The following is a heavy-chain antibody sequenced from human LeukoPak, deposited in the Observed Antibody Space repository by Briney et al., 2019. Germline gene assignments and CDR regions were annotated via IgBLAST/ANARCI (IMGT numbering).Heavy chain of an antibody. D-gene: IGHD2-15*01. J-gene: IGHJ5*02. CDR2: INPRGGST. V-gene: IGHV1-46*01. CDR1: GGTFSSYA. CDR3: ARSDIRPGWFDP. Sequence: GASVKVSCKASGGTFSSYAISWVRQAPGQGLEWMGIINPRGGSTSYAQKFQGRVTMTRDTSTSTVYMELSSLRSEDTAVYYCARSDIRPGWFDPWGQGTLVTVSS.